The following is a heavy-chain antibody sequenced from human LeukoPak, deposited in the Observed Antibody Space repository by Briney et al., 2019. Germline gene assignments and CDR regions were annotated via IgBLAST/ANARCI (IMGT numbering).Heavy chain of an antibody. Sequence: SETLSLTCTVSGGSISSYYWNWIRQPPGKGLEWIGYIYYSGSTNYNPSLKSRVTISVDTSKNQFSLKLSSVTAADTAVYYCARVGPNYYYDSSGQYWYFDYWGQGTLVTVSS. D-gene: IGHD3-22*01. J-gene: IGHJ4*02. V-gene: IGHV4-59*01. CDR1: GGSISSYY. CDR3: ARVGPNYYYDSSGQYWYFDY. CDR2: IYYSGST.